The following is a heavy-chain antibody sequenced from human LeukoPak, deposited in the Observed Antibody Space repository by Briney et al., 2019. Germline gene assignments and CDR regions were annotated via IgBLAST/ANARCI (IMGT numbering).Heavy chain of an antibody. CDR1: GFTFSTYD. Sequence: GGSLRLSCAACGFTFSTYDMPWVRQPTGKGLEWVSIIGTAGDTYYPGSVKGRFTISRENAKNSLYLQMNSLRAGDTAVYYCARSRDGYNLWYFDLWGRGTLVTVSS. CDR3: ARSRDGYNLWYFDL. CDR2: IGTAGDT. D-gene: IGHD5-24*01. J-gene: IGHJ2*01. V-gene: IGHV3-13*01.